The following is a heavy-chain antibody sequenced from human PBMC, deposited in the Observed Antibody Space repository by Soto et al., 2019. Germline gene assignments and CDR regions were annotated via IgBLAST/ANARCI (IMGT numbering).Heavy chain of an antibody. J-gene: IGHJ6*02. D-gene: IGHD2-2*01. CDR1: GYTFTNYA. V-gene: IGHV1-3*01. CDR3: ARDACSGTSCHTKENYHAMDV. CDR2: INAGNGNT. Sequence: ASVKVSCKASGYTFTNYAMHWVHQAPGQRLKWMGWINAGNGNTKYSQKFQGRVTITRDTSASTAYMEVSSLRSEDTAVYYCARDACSGTSCHTKENYHAMDVWGQGTMVTVSS.